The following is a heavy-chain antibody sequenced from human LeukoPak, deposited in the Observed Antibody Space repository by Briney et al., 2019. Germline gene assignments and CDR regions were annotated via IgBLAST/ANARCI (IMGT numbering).Heavy chain of an antibody. CDR3: ARGQYDILTGYYNYFDY. V-gene: IGHV4-59*01. Sequence: PSETLSLTCTVSGGSISSYYWSWIRQPPGKGLEWIGYIYYSGSTNYNPSLKSRVTISVDTSKNQFSLKLSSVTAADTAVYYCARGQYDILTGYYNYFDYWGQGTLVTVSS. J-gene: IGHJ4*02. CDR2: IYYSGST. CDR1: GGSISSYY. D-gene: IGHD3-9*01.